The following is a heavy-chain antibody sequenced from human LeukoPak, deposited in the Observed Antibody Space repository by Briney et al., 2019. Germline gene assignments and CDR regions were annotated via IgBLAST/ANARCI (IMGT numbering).Heavy chain of an antibody. J-gene: IGHJ4*02. CDR1: GGSISTYF. V-gene: IGHV4-59*01. Sequence: SETLSLTCTVSGGSISTYFWSWLRQPPGKGLEWIGYIYYSGSTNYNPSLKSRATISLDTSKNQFSLKLSSVTAADTALYYCARGEDGSGTYFFNYWGQGTLVTVPS. CDR3: ARGEDGSGTYFFNY. D-gene: IGHD3-10*01. CDR2: IYYSGST.